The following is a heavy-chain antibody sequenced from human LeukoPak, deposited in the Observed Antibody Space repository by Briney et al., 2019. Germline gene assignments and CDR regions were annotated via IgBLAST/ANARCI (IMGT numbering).Heavy chain of an antibody. CDR1: GFTFSNYF. D-gene: IGHD3-22*01. J-gene: IGHJ4*02. CDR3: AKKLKDSSGYYFDY. Sequence: GGSLRLSCAASGFTFSNYFMHWVRLAPGKGLEWVADIANDGSHTFYVESVKGRFTISRDNSKNTLYLQMNSLRAEDTAVYYCAKKLKDSSGYYFDYWGQGTLVTVSS. CDR2: IANDGSHT. V-gene: IGHV3-30-3*02.